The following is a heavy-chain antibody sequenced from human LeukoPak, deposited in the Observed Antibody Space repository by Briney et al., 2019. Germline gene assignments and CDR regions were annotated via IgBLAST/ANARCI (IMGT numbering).Heavy chain of an antibody. V-gene: IGHV4-61*02. D-gene: IGHD5/OR15-5a*01. J-gene: IGHJ6*03. CDR2: ISTNGGT. CDR1: PGSMDSGLYY. CDR3: ARETKDIYSPSWGLYDTYYYIDA. Sequence: SQTLSLTCAVSPGSMDSGLYYWTWIRQPAGKGLEWIGRISTNGGTAYNPSLRSRVTITVDTSNNHLSPKLTSVTAADTAVYYCARETKDIYSPSWGLYDTYYYIDAWGKGTTVTVSS.